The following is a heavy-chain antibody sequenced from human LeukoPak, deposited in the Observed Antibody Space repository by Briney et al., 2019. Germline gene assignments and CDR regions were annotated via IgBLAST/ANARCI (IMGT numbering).Heavy chain of an antibody. D-gene: IGHD3-10*01. V-gene: IGHV3-21*04. CDR2: ISSSSSSYI. J-gene: IGHJ6*03. CDR1: GFTFSNYD. Sequence: PGGSLRLSCVASGFTFSNYDINWVRQAPGKGLEWVASISSSSSSYIYYADSVKGRFTISRDNSKNTLYLQMNSLRAEDTAVYYCAKVPSGSGSYGYYMDVWGKGTTVTVSS. CDR3: AKVPSGSGSYGYYMDV.